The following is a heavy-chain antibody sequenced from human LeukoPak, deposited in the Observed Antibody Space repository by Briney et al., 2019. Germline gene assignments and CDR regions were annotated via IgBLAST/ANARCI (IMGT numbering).Heavy chain of an antibody. V-gene: IGHV3-48*03. J-gene: IGHJ4*02. Sequence: GGSLRLSCAAAGFTCSSYEMNWVRQAPGKGLEWISSISNSGSTIYYADSVKGRFTISRDNAKNSLYLQMNSLRAEDTAVYYCEGRTSGFDYWGQGTLVTVSS. CDR3: EGRTSGFDY. CDR2: ISNSGSTI. D-gene: IGHD1-1*01. CDR1: GFTCSSYE.